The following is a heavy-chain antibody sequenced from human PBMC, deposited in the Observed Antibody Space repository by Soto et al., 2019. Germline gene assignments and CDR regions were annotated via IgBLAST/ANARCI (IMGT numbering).Heavy chain of an antibody. J-gene: IGHJ4*02. CDR3: ARSATVTTGYFDY. CDR2: VYYSGST. Sequence: QLQLQESGPGLVKPSETLSLTCTVFGGSISRSSDYWGWIRQPPGKGLEWIGSVYYSGSTYYNPSLKSRVTISVDTSKNQVSLKLNSVTAADTAVYYCARSATVTTGYFDYWGQGTLVTVSS. V-gene: IGHV4-39*01. CDR1: GGSISRSSDY. D-gene: IGHD4-17*01.